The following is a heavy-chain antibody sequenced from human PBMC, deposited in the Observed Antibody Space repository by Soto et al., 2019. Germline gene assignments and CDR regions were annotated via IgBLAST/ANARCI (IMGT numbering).Heavy chain of an antibody. J-gene: IGHJ6*02. CDR1: GFTFSSYA. CDR3: ARDATVVTQTYYYYYGMDV. D-gene: IGHD2-21*02. Sequence: GGSLRLSCPASGFTFSSYAMHWVRQAPGKGLEWVAVISYDGSNKYYADSVKGRFTISRDNSKNTLYLQMNSLRAEDTAVYYCARDATVVTQTYYYYYGMDVWGQGTTVTV. CDR2: ISYDGSNK. V-gene: IGHV3-30-3*01.